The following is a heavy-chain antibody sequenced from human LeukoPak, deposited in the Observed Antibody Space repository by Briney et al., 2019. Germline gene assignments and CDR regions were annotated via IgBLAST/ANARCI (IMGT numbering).Heavy chain of an antibody. CDR2: IYTSGST. Sequence: PSETLSLTCTVSGGSISTYYWSWIRQPAGKGLEWIWRIYTSGSTNYNPSLKSRVTMSVDTSKNQFSLKLTSVTAADTAVYYCARDHIWGYYYMDVWGKGTTVTVSS. D-gene: IGHD7-27*01. J-gene: IGHJ6*03. V-gene: IGHV4-4*07. CDR1: GGSISTYY. CDR3: ARDHIWGYYYMDV.